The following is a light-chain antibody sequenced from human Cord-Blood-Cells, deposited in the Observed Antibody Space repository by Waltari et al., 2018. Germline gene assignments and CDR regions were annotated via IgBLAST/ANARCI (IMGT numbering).Light chain of an antibody. J-gene: IGKJ2*01. CDR3: QQYNNLYT. Sequence: EIAMTQSPATLPVSPGERATLSCTASQSVSSNLAWYQQKPGQAPRLLIYGASTRATGIPARFSGSGSGTEFTLTISSLQSEDFAVYYCQQYNNLYTFGQGTKLEIK. V-gene: IGKV3-15*01. CDR1: QSVSSN. CDR2: GAS.